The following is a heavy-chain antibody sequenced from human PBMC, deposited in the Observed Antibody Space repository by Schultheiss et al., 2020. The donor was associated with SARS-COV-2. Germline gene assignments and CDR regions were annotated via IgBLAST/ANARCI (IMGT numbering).Heavy chain of an antibody. V-gene: IGHV4-61*05. D-gene: IGHD4-17*01. CDR3: ASLVHDYGDITDAFDI. J-gene: IGHJ3*02. CDR2: IYYSGST. CDR1: GGSISSSSYY. Sequence: SQTLSLTCTVSGGSISSSSYYWGWIRQPPGKGLEWIGYIYYSGSTNYNPSLKSRVTISVDTSKNQFSLKLSSVTAADTAVYYCASLVHDYGDITDAFDIWGQGTMVTVSS.